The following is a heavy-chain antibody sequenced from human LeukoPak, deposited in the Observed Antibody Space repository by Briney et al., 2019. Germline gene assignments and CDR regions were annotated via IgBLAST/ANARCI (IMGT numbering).Heavy chain of an antibody. CDR3: SSGTYYNPYFYMDV. J-gene: IGHJ6*03. Sequence: GASVKVSCKASGGTFSSNAISWVRQAPGQGLEWMGGIIPISGTPNYAQKFQDRVTISADESTNTAFLELSSLRAEDTAVNYCSSGTYYNPYFYMDVWGKGTTVTISS. CDR1: GGTFSSNA. CDR2: IIPISGTP. V-gene: IGHV1-69*01. D-gene: IGHD3-10*01.